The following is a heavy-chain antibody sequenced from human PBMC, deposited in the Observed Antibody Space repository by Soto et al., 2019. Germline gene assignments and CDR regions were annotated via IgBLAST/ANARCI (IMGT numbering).Heavy chain of an antibody. V-gene: IGHV4-59*01. Sequence: LSLTCTVSGGSISSYYWSWIRQPPGKGLEWIGYIYYSGSTNYNPSLKSRVTISVDTSKNQFSLKLSSVTAADTAVYYCAREYNWNSGWFDPWGQGTLVTVSS. D-gene: IGHD1-7*01. CDR3: AREYNWNSGWFDP. CDR1: GGSISSYY. J-gene: IGHJ5*02. CDR2: IYYSGST.